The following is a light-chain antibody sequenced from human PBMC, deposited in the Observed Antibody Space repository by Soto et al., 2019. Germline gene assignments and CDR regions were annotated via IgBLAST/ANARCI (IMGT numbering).Light chain of an antibody. Sequence: AVPLTQSPSSRSASVVDRVPLTCRASQGIRTALGWYQQSLGKAPKVLIVGASTLQSGVPSRFSGSGSGTDFTLTISSLQPEDSATYYCLQDFSYPRTFGQGTNVDIK. CDR1: QGIRTA. V-gene: IGKV1-6*01. CDR2: GAS. CDR3: LQDFSYPRT. J-gene: IGKJ1*01.